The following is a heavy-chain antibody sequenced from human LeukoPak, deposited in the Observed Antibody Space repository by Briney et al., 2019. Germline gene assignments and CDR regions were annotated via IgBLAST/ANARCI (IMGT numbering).Heavy chain of an antibody. D-gene: IGHD1-26*01. J-gene: IGHJ3*02. CDR1: GFTFSDYY. V-gene: IGHV3-11*04. CDR3: ASAGSYRLVDAFDI. Sequence: GGSLRLSCAASGFTFSDYYMSWIRQAPGKGLEWVSYISSSGSTIYYADSVKGRFTISRDNAKNSLYLQMNSLRAEDTAVYYCASAGSYRLVDAFDIWGQGTMVTVSS. CDR2: ISSSGSTI.